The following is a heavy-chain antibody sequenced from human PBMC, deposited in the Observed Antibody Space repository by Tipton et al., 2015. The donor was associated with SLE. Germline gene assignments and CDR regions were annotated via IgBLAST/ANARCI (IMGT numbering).Heavy chain of an antibody. D-gene: IGHD1-26*01. V-gene: IGHV4-39*07. CDR3: ARILGRAFDI. J-gene: IGHJ3*02. CDR1: GGSISSSSYY. CDR2: INHSGST. Sequence: TLSLTCTVSGGSISSSSYYWGWIRQPPGKGLEWIGEINHSGSTNYNPSLKSRVTISVDTSKNQFSLKLSSVTAADTAVYYCARILGRAFDIWGQGTVVTVSS.